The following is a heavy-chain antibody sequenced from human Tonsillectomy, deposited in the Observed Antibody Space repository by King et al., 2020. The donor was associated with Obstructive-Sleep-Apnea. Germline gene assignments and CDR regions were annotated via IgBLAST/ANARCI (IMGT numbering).Heavy chain of an antibody. CDR3: ARGRGGGASGYDL. D-gene: IGHD3-10*01. J-gene: IGHJ5*02. CDR1: GFTFGDYY. V-gene: IGHV3-11*06. CDR2: ISSSSSHT. Sequence: VQLVESGGGLVKPGGSLRLSCAASGFTFGDYYMSWIRQAPGKGLEWVSYISSSSSHTAYADSVKGRFTISRDNAKSSFYLQMNSLRAEDTAVYYCARGRGGGASGYDLWGQGTLVTVSS.